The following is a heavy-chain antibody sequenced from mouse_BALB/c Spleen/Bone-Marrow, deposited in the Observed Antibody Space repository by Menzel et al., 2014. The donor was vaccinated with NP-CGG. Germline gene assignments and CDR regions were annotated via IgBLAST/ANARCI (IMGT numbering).Heavy chain of an antibody. CDR1: GFTFSSFG. J-gene: IGHJ2*01. CDR2: ISSGSSTI. D-gene: IGHD4-1*01. CDR3: ATGTRDY. V-gene: IGHV5-17*02. Sequence: DVQLVESGGGLVQPGGSRKLSCAASGFTFSSFGMHWVRQAPEKGLEWVAYISSGSSTIYYADTVKGRFTISRDNPKNTLFLQMTSLRSXXXXXYXCATGTRDYWGQGTTLTVSS.